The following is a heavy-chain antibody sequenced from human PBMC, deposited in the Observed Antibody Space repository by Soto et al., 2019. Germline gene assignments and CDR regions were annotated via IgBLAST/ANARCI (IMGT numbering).Heavy chain of an antibody. Sequence: GESLKISCKGSGYSFTSYWISWVRQMPGKGLEWMGRIDPSDSYTNYSPSFQGHVTISADKSISTAYLQWSSLKASDTAMYYCARGRLQQLPSYNWFAPWGKGTLVTVSS. CDR1: GYSFTSYW. D-gene: IGHD6-13*01. CDR3: ARGRLQQLPSYNWFAP. V-gene: IGHV5-10-1*01. CDR2: IDPSDSYT. J-gene: IGHJ5*02.